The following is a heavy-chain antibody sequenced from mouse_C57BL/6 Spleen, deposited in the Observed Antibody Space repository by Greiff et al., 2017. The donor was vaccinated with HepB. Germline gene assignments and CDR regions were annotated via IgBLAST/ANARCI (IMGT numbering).Heavy chain of an antibody. V-gene: IGHV1-54*01. J-gene: IGHJ4*01. CDR3: ARGYYCSRGALYAMDY. CDR2: INPGSGGT. Sequence: VQLQQSGAELVRPGTSVKVSCKASGYAFTNYLIEWVKQRPGQGLEWIGVINPGSGGTNYNEKFKGKATLTADKSTSTAYMQLSSLTSEDSAVYFCARGYYCSRGALYAMDYWGQGTSVTVSS. CDR1: GYAFTNYL. D-gene: IGHD1-1*01.